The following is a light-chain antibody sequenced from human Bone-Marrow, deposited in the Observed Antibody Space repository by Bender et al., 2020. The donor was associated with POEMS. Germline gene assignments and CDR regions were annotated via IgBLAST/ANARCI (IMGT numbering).Light chain of an antibody. CDR2: EDN. V-gene: IGLV3-10*01. CDR3: YSTDSSSDHWV. J-gene: IGLJ3*02. Sequence: SYELTQPPSVSVSPGQTARITCSGDALPRQYAYWYQQKSGQAPVLVIYEDNKRPSGIPERFSGSGSGTMVTLTLSGAQVDDEADYYCYSTDSSSDHWVFGGGTRLTVL. CDR1: ALPRQY.